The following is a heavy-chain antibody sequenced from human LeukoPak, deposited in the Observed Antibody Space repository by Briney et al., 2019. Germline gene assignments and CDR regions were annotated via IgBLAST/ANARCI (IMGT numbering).Heavy chain of an antibody. D-gene: IGHD1-26*01. J-gene: IGHJ3*02. CDR1: GYTFTGYY. CDR2: INPNSGGT. CDR3: VPSGSYVQAAFDI. Sequence: ASVKVSCKASGYTFTGYYMHWVRQAPGQGLEWMGWINPNSGGTNYAQKFQGRVTMTRDTSISTAYMELSRLRSDDTAVYYCVPSGSYVQAAFDIWGQGTMVTVSS. V-gene: IGHV1-2*02.